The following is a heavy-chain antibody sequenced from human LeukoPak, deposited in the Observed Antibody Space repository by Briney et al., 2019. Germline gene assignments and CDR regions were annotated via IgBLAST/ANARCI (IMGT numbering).Heavy chain of an antibody. CDR2: ISSSSSYI. CDR3: ARDKGASPFDY. J-gene: IGHJ4*02. V-gene: IGHV3-21*01. Sequence: GGSLRLSCAASGFSFSHYYMNWVRQAPGKGLEWASSISSSSSYIYYTDSVKGRFTISRDSAKNSLYLQMNSLRAEDTAVYYCARDKGASPFDYWGQGTLVTVSS. CDR1: GFSFSHYY. D-gene: IGHD1-26*01.